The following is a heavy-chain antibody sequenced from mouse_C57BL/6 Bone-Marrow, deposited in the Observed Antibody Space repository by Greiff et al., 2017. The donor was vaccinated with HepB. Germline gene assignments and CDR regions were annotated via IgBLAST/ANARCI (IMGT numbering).Heavy chain of an antibody. Sequence: VQLQQSGAELVRPGASVKLSCTASGFNIKDDYMHWVKQRPEQGLEWIGWIDPENGDTEYASKFQGKATITADTSSNTAYLQLSSLTSEDTAVYYGAVYYGSGYWYFDVWGTGTTVTVSS. D-gene: IGHD1-1*01. CDR2: IDPENGDT. V-gene: IGHV14-4*01. CDR3: AVYYGSGYWYFDV. J-gene: IGHJ1*03. CDR1: GFNIKDDY.